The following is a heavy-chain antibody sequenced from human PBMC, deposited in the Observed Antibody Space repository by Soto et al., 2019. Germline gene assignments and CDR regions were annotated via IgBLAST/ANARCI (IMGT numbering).Heavy chain of an antibody. Sequence: ASVKVSCKASGYTFTDYGFSWGRQAPGQGPEWMGWITPYTGNTKFPQKFQGRVTMTTDRFTSTAYMELKSLTFDDTAVYYCARDRGSGSYYLGPFYFDCWGQGTLVTISS. CDR1: GYTFTDYG. D-gene: IGHD1-26*01. CDR3: ARDRGSGSYYLGPFYFDC. CDR2: ITPYTGNT. V-gene: IGHV1-18*01. J-gene: IGHJ4*02.